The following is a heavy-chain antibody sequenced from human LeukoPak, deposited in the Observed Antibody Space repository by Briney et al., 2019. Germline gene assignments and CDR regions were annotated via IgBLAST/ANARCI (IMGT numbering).Heavy chain of an antibody. Sequence: PSETLSLTCAVYGGSFSGYYWSWIRQPPGKGLEWIGETNHSGSTNYNPSLKSRVTISVDTSKNQFSLKLSSVTAADTAVYYCARAFFIGSSGQHFTHDYWGQGTLVTVSS. J-gene: IGHJ4*02. D-gene: IGHD3-22*01. CDR1: GGSFSGYY. CDR3: ARAFFIGSSGQHFTHDY. V-gene: IGHV4-34*01. CDR2: TNHSGST.